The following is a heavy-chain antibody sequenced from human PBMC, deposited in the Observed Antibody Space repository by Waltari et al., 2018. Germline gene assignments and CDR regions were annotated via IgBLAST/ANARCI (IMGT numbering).Heavy chain of an antibody. V-gene: IGHV3-20*01. Sequence: EVQLVESGGGVVRPGGSLRRSGQASGCTFDVYGQSWVRQAPGKGLEWVSGINWNGGSTGYADSVKGRFTISRDNAKNSLYLQMNSLRAEDTALYHCARGQQLVQNWGQGTLVTVSS. D-gene: IGHD6-6*01. CDR3: ARGQQLVQN. J-gene: IGHJ4*02. CDR2: INWNGGST. CDR1: GCTFDVYG.